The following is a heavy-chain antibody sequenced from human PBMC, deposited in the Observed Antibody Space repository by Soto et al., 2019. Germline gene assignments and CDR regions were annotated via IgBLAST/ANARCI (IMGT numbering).Heavy chain of an antibody. CDR2: IKSKTDGGTT. V-gene: IGHV3-15*07. D-gene: IGHD3-22*01. J-gene: IGHJ6*02. CDR1: GFTISNAW. Sequence: GGSLRLSCAASGFTISNAWMNRVRQAPGKGLEWVGRIKSKTDGGTTDYAAPVKGRFTISRDDSKNTLYLQMNSLKTEDTAVYYCTYSYDSSGYYDGYYYYGMDVWGQGTTVTVSS. CDR3: TYSYDSSGYYDGYYYYGMDV.